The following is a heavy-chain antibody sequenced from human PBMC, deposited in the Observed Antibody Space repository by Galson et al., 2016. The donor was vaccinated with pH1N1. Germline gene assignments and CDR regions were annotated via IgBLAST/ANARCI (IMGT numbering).Heavy chain of an antibody. CDR2: IYSGGRT. J-gene: IGHJ6*02. D-gene: IGHD3-3*01. CDR3: ARVGDFWSYYYYNMDV. Sequence: SLRLSCAASGFTVSSNYMSWVRQAPGKGLEWVSLIYSGGRTYYADSVKGRFTISRDNSKNTLYLHMNSLRVEDTAVYYCARVGDFWSYYYYNMDVWGQGTTVTVSS. V-gene: IGHV3-53*01. CDR1: GFTVSSNY.